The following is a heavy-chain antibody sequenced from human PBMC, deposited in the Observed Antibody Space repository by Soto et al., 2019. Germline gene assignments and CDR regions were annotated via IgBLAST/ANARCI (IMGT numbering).Heavy chain of an antibody. CDR1: GFAFSSYA. J-gene: IGHJ5*02. Sequence: QVQLVESGGGVVQPGRSLRLSCAASGFAFSSYAMHWVRQAPGKGLEWVAVISYDGSNKYYADSVKGRFTISRDHSKNTLYLQMNSLRAEDTAVYYCARVSGYSYGAWGQGTLVTVSS. D-gene: IGHD5-18*01. V-gene: IGHV3-30-3*01. CDR2: ISYDGSNK. CDR3: ARVSGYSYGA.